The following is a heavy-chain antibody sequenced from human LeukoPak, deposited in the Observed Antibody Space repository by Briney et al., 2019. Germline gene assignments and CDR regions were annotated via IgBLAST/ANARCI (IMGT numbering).Heavy chain of an antibody. Sequence: GGSLRLSCAASGFTFSSYAMSWVRQAPGKGLEWVSAISGSAGSTYYADSVKGRFTISRDNSKNMLYLQMNSLRAEDTAVYYCARSGRRNYYYYMDVWGKGTTVTVSS. CDR3: ARSGRRNYYYYMDV. D-gene: IGHD3-10*01. J-gene: IGHJ6*03. CDR1: GFTFSSYA. CDR2: ISGSAGST. V-gene: IGHV3-23*01.